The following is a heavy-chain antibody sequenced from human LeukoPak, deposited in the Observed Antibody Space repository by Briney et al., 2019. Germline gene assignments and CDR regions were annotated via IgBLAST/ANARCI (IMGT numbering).Heavy chain of an antibody. Sequence: PGGSLRLSRAASGFTFSSYWMSWVRQAPGKGLEWVANIKQDGCEKYYVDFVKGRFTISRDNAKNSLYLQMNSLRAEDTAVYYGARDDCSSISCYHNWFDPWGQGTLVTVSP. CDR3: ARDDCSSISCYHNWFDP. J-gene: IGHJ5*02. V-gene: IGHV3-7*01. D-gene: IGHD2-2*01. CDR1: GFTFSSYW. CDR2: IKQDGCEK.